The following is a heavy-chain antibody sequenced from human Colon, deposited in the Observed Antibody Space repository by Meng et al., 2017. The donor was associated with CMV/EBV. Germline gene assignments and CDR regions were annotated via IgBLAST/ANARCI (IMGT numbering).Heavy chain of an antibody. J-gene: IGHJ4*02. Sequence: GESLKISCAASGFTFSTYWRHWVRQAPGKGLVWVSRIYSDASITNYAYSVTGRFTISRDNAKNTLYLQMNSLRAEDSAVYYCARQNDSSGRFYDYWGQGTLVTVSS. CDR1: GFTFSTYW. D-gene: IGHD6-19*01. CDR2: IYSDASIT. V-gene: IGHV3-74*01. CDR3: ARQNDSSGRFYDY.